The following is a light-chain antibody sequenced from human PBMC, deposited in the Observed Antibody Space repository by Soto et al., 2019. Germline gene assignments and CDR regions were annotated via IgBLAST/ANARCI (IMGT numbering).Light chain of an antibody. J-gene: IGKJ3*01. CDR1: QSVSSY. Sequence: EIVLTQSPATLSLSPGERATLSCRASQSVSSYLAWYQQKPGRAPWLLIYDASNRATGIPARFSGSGSGTDFTLTISSLEPEDFAVYYCQQRSNWPHTFGPGIKVDIK. CDR3: QQRSNWPHT. CDR2: DAS. V-gene: IGKV3-11*01.